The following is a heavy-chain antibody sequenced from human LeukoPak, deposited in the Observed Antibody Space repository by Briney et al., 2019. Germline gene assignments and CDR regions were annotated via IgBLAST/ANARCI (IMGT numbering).Heavy chain of an antibody. CDR1: GFTFSSYA. CDR3: AKDFPVRAMGDTRQFGS. Sequence: PGGSLRLSCAASGFTFSSYAMSWVRQAPGKGLEWVSGISASDGRTYYADSVKGRFTISRDNSKNTLYLQMNSLSADDTALYYCAKDFPVRAMGDTRQFGSWGQGTLVTVSS. D-gene: IGHD1-26*01. V-gene: IGHV3-23*01. J-gene: IGHJ4*02. CDR2: ISASDGRT.